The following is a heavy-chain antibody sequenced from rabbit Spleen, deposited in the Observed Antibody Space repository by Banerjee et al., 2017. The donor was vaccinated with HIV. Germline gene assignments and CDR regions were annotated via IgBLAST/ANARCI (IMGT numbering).Heavy chain of an antibody. J-gene: IGHJ4*01. D-gene: IGHD1-1*01. CDR2: IDAGSSGFT. V-gene: IGHV1S40*01. Sequence: QSLEESGGDLVKPGASLTLTCIASGVSFSGSSYMCWVRQAPGKGLEWIACIDAGSSGFTYFASWAKGRFTISKTSSTTVTLQMTSLTAADTAIYFCARDLAAVIGWNFNLWGPGTLVTVS. CDR3: ARDLAAVIGWNFNL. CDR1: GVSFSGSSY.